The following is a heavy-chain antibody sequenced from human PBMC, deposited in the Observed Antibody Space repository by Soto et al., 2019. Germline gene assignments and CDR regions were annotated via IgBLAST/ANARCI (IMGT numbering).Heavy chain of an antibody. V-gene: IGHV1-69*13. CDR3: ARDYNWNYFNY. Sequence: VASVKVSCKASGGTFSSYAISWVRQAPGQGLEWMGGIIPIFGTANYAQKFQGRVTITADESTSTAYMELSSLRSEDTAVYYCARDYNWNYFNYWGQGTLVTVSS. J-gene: IGHJ4*02. CDR2: IIPIFGTA. D-gene: IGHD1-20*01. CDR1: GGTFSSYA.